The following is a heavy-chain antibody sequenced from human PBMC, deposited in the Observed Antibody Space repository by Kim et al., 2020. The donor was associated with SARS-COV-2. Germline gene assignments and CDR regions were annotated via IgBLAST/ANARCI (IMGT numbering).Heavy chain of an antibody. J-gene: IGHJ4*02. CDR2: IYYSGST. CDR1: GGSISSSSYY. D-gene: IGHD6-13*01. Sequence: SETLSLTCTVSGGSISSSSYYWGWIRQPPGKGLEWIGSIYYSGSTYYNPSLKSRVTISVDTSKNQFSLKLSSVTAADTAVYYCARQGDTAAADLSYYFDYWGQGTLVTVSS. CDR3: ARQGDTAAADLSYYFDY. V-gene: IGHV4-39*01.